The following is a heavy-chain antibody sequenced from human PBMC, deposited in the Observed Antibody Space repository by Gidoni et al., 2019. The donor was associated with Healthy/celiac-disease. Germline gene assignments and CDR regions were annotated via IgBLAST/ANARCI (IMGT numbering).Heavy chain of an antibody. CDR2: MNPNSGNA. Sequence: QVQLVQSGAEVKKPGASVKASCKASGYTSTSDDINWVRQATGHVLEWMGWMNPNSGNAGYAQMFRGSITMTSNTSISTAYMKLSSLRSEDTAVYYCARSEESLVWFGASENHWFDPWGQGTLVTVSS. CDR3: ARSEESLVWFGASENHWFDP. D-gene: IGHD3-10*01. CDR1: GYTSTSDD. J-gene: IGHJ5*02. V-gene: IGHV1-8*01.